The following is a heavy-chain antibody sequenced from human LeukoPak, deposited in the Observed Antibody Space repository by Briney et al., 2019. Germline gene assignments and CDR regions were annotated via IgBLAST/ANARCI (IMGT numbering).Heavy chain of an antibody. Sequence: PGGSLRLSCAASGFTFSSYAMSWVRQAPGKGLEWVSAISGSGGSTYYADSVKGRFTISRDNPKNTLYLQMNSLRAEDTAVYYCAKDLNYYPSSSFDYWGQGTLVTVSS. CDR1: GFTFSSYA. D-gene: IGHD3-10*01. V-gene: IGHV3-23*01. J-gene: IGHJ4*02. CDR3: AKDLNYYPSSSFDY. CDR2: ISGSGGST.